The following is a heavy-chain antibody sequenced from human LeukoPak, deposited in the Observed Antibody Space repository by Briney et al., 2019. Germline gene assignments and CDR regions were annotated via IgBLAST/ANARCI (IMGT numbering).Heavy chain of an antibody. Sequence: ASVKVSCKVSGYTLTELSMHWVRQAPGQGLEWMGWINPNSGGTNYAQKFQGRVTMTRDTSISTAYMELSRLRSDDTAVYYCARGVSGWYYYFDYWGQGTLVTVSS. V-gene: IGHV1-2*02. CDR1: GYTLTELS. CDR3: ARGVSGWYYYFDY. D-gene: IGHD6-19*01. CDR2: INPNSGGT. J-gene: IGHJ4*02.